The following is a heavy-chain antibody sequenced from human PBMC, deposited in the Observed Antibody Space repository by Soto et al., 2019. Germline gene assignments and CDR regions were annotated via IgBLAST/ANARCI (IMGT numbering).Heavy chain of an antibody. CDR3: ARGSRHSSSWLDY. V-gene: IGHV3-33*01. Sequence: QVQLVESGGGVVQPGRSLRFSCAASGFTFSSYGMHWVRQAPGKGLEWVAVIWYDGSNKYYADSVKGRFTISRDNSKNTLYLQMNSLRAEDTAVYYCARGSRHSSSWLDYWGQGTLVTVSS. CDR1: GFTFSSYG. D-gene: IGHD6-13*01. J-gene: IGHJ4*02. CDR2: IWYDGSNK.